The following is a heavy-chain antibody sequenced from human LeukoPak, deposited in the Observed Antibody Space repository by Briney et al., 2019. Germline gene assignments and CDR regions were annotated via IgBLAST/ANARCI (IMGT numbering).Heavy chain of an antibody. CDR1: GAIFTSYA. CDR3: ARVMITLGGVITGFDY. J-gene: IGHJ4*02. CDR2: IIPIFGAA. V-gene: IGHV1-69*01. D-gene: IGHD3-16*01. Sequence: SVKVSCKASGAIFTSYAISWVRQAPGQGLEWMGGIIPIFGAANYAKKFQGRVTVTADESTSTVYMELSSLRSEDTAVYYCARVMITLGGVITGFDYWGQGTLVTVSS.